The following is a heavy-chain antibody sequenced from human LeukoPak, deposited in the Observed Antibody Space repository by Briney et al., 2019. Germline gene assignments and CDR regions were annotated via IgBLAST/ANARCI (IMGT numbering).Heavy chain of an antibody. CDR3: ARDDFWSGYSGY. V-gene: IGHV4-39*07. Sequence: SETLSLTCTVSGGSISSSSYYWGWIRQPPGKGLEWIGSIYYSGSTYYNPSLKSRVTISVDTSKNQFSLKLSSVTAADTAVYYCARDDFWSGYSGYWGQGTLVTVSS. CDR2: IYYSGST. J-gene: IGHJ4*02. D-gene: IGHD3-3*01. CDR1: GGSISSSSYY.